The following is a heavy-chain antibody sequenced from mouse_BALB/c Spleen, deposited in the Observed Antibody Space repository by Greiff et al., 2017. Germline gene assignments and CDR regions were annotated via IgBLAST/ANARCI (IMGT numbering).Heavy chain of an antibody. V-gene: IGHV2-6-7*01. CDR1: GFSLTGYG. J-gene: IGHJ4*01. CDR2: IWGDGST. CDR3: ARDKGSSLYYAMDY. D-gene: IGHD1-1*01. Sequence: QVHVKQSGPGLVAPSQSLSITCTVSGFSLTGYGVNWVRQPPGKGLEWLGMIWGDGSTDYNSALKSRLSISKDNSKSQVFLKMNSLQTDDTARYYCARDKGSSLYYAMDYWGQGTSVTVSS.